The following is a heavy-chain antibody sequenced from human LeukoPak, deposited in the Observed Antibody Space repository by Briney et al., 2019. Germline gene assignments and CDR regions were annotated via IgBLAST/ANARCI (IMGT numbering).Heavy chain of an antibody. CDR1: GGSISSGGFY. J-gene: IGHJ4*02. CDR3: ARADLHYGSGTDFDY. CDR2: IFYSGST. Sequence: PSETLSLTCTVSGGSISSGGFYWSWIRQHPGKGLEWIGYIFYSGSTYYNPSRRSRVTLSVDTPKNQFSLKLSSVTAADTAVYYSARADLHYGSGTDFDYWGQGTLVTVSS. V-gene: IGHV4-31*03. D-gene: IGHD3-10*01.